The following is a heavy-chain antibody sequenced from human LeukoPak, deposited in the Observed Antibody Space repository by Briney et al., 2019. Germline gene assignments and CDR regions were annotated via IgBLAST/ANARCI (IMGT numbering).Heavy chain of an antibody. D-gene: IGHD3-10*01. Sequence: GGSLRLSCAASGFTFSSYGMHWVRQAPGKGLEWVAVILYDGNNKYYADSVKDQFTISRDNSKNALYLQMNSLRAEDTAVYYCAKGRRVRGVTMPNFDYWGQGTLVTVSS. CDR3: AKGRRVRGVTMPNFDY. J-gene: IGHJ4*02. V-gene: IGHV3-30*18. CDR1: GFTFSSYG. CDR2: ILYDGNNK.